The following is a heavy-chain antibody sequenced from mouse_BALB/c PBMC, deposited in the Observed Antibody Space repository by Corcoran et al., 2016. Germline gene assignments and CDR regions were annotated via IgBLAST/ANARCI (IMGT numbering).Heavy chain of an antibody. CDR2: INPNNGDT. CDR1: GYTFTDYY. D-gene: IGHD2-14*01. Sequence: EVQLQQSGPELVKPGASVKMSCKASGYTFTDYYMKWMKQSHGKSLEWIGDINPNNGDTNYNQKFKGKATLTVDKSSSTAYMQLNSLTSEDSAVYYCARDRDWYFDVWGAGTTVTVSS. J-gene: IGHJ1*01. V-gene: IGHV1-26*01. CDR3: ARDRDWYFDV.